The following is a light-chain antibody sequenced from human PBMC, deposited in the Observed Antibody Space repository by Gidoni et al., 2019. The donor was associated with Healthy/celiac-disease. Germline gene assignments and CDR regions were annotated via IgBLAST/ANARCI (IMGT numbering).Light chain of an antibody. Sequence: EIVLTQSPGTLSLSPGERATLSCRASQSVSSSYLAWYQQKSGQAPRLLIYGASSRATGIPDRFSGSGSGTDFTLTISRLEPEDFAVYYCQQYGSPTWTFGQGTKVEIK. CDR1: QSVSSSY. J-gene: IGKJ1*01. V-gene: IGKV3-20*01. CDR2: GAS. CDR3: QQYGSPTWT.